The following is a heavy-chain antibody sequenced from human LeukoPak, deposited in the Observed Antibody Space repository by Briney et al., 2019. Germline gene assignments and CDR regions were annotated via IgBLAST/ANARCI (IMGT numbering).Heavy chain of an antibody. CDR1: EYTFTGYY. V-gene: IGHV1-2*02. J-gene: IGHJ4*02. CDR3: ANQLLFAPEYYFVY. Sequence: GASVKVSCKASEYTFTGYYIHWVRQAPGQGLEWMGWINPNSGDTKYAQKFQGRVTMTRDTSISTAFMELSGLRSDDTAVYYCANQLLFAPEYYFVYWGQGTLVTVSS. CDR2: INPNSGDT. D-gene: IGHD2-2*01.